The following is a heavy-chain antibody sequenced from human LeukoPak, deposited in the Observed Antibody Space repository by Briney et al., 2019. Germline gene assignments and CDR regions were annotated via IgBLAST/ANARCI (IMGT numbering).Heavy chain of an antibody. D-gene: IGHD6-19*01. CDR1: GGSITGYY. Sequence: SETLSLTCTVSGGSITGYYWSWIRQPPGKGLEWIGYIYYSGITNYNPSLKSRVTISVDTSKNQFSLKLSSVTAADTAVYYCARDGVAGGFDFWGQGTLVTVSS. V-gene: IGHV4-59*01. CDR3: ARDGVAGGFDF. J-gene: IGHJ4*02. CDR2: IYYSGIT.